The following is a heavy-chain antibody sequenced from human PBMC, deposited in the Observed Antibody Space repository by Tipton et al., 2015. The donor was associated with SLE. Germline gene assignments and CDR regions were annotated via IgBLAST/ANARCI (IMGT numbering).Heavy chain of an antibody. V-gene: IGHV4-31*03. J-gene: IGHJ3*02. CDR1: GGSINNDGDY. D-gene: IGHD1-14*01. Sequence: TLSLTCSVSGGSINNDGDYWGWFRQYPGKNLEWIGYISYSGNAYYTHYNPSLKSRVTMSIDTSQNQFSLELNSVTAADTAVYYCATITLYSPASFDIWGQGTLVTVSS. CDR2: ISYSGNAYYT. CDR3: ATITLYSPASFDI.